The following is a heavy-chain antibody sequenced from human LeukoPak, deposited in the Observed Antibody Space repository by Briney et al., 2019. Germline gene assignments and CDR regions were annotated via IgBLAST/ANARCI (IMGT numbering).Heavy chain of an antibody. CDR3: ARASRGPSFAEIDY. J-gene: IGHJ4*02. CDR2: IISGSGYM. V-gene: IGHV3-21*01. Sequence: GGSLTLSCSACGFTFCRFSWNWVPPAPGKGLVGGSSIISGSGYMYYADSVKGPFTISRDNAKNSLYLQMNSLRAEDTGVYYCARASRGPSFAEIDYWGQGTLVTVSS. D-gene: IGHD3-10*01. CDR1: GFTFCRFS.